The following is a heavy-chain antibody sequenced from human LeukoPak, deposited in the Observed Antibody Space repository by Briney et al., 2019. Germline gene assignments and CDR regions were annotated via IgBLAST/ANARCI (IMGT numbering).Heavy chain of an antibody. CDR1: SGSISSYF. CDR3: AREDSAAHCSSTNCYGFDY. CDR2: IYSSGST. J-gene: IGHJ4*02. V-gene: IGHV4-4*07. Sequence: PSETLSLTCTVSSGSISSYFWTWIRQPAGKGLEWIGRIYSSGSTNYNPSLKSRVIISVDKSKNQLSLKLSSVTAADTAVYYCAREDSAAHCSSTNCYGFDYWDQGTLVTVSS. D-gene: IGHD2-2*01.